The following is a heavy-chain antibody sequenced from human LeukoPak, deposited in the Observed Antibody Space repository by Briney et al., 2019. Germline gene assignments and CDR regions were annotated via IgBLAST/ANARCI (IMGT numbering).Heavy chain of an antibody. Sequence: SETLSLTCTVSGGXMSSYYCSWIRQPPGKGLEWIGYIYYSGSTNYNPSLKSRVTMSVDTSKNQFSLKLTSVTAADTAFYYCARHGTYGDYAFDYWGQGTLVTVSS. CDR1: GGXMSSYY. CDR2: IYYSGST. D-gene: IGHD4-17*01. V-gene: IGHV4-59*01. J-gene: IGHJ4*02. CDR3: ARHGTYGDYAFDY.